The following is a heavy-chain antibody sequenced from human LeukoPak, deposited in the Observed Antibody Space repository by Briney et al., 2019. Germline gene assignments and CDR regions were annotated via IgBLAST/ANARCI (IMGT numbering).Heavy chain of an antibody. Sequence: PSETLSLTCTVSGGSINSYYRSWIRQPAGKGLEWIWRIYTSGSTNYYPALKIPVTMSVATSKNQFSLKLISVTAAETAGYYCARTLYDSSGYYYYFDYWGQGTLVTVSS. D-gene: IGHD3-22*01. CDR1: GGSINSYY. CDR3: ARTLYDSSGYYYYFDY. V-gene: IGHV4-4*07. J-gene: IGHJ4*02. CDR2: IYTSGST.